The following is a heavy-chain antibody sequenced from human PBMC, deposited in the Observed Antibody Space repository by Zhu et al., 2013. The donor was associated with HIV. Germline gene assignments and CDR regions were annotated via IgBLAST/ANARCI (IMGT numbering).Heavy chain of an antibody. CDR3: ATAPVDSLSGLDV. D-gene: IGHD3-10*01. V-gene: IGHV1-24*01. CDR1: GYTLTELS. Sequence: QVHLEQSGAEVKKAGASVKVSCKVSGYTLTELSMHWVRQAPGKGLEWMGNFDPEDGETIYAQNFQGRVTVTEDSSTDTAYLELSNLTFEDTAMYYCATAPVDSLSGLDVWGQGQWLPSLQ. J-gene: IGHJ3*01. CDR2: FDPEDGET.